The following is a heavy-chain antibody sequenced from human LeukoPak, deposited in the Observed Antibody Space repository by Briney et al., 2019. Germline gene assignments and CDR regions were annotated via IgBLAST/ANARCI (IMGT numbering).Heavy chain of an antibody. Sequence: PSETLSLTCAVYGGSFSGYYWSWIRQPPGKGLEWIGEINHSGSTNYNPSLKSRVTISVDTSKNQFSLKLSSVTAADTAVYYCASSIVGATTAITLFDYWGQGTLVTVSS. V-gene: IGHV4-34*01. J-gene: IGHJ4*02. CDR2: INHSGST. CDR1: GGSFSGYY. CDR3: ASSIVGATTAITLFDY. D-gene: IGHD1-26*01.